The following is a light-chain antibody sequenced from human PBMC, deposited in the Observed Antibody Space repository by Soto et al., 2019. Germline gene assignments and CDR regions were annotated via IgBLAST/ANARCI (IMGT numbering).Light chain of an antibody. J-gene: IGLJ3*02. CDR2: SHN. CDR1: SSNIGRNY. CDR3: ATWDDSLNGWV. V-gene: IGLV1-47*02. Sequence: QSVLPQTPSVSGTPGQTVTISCSGSSSNIGRNYVYWYQQLPGAAPKLLMYSHNIRPSGVPDRFSASTSGTSASLVISGLRSEDEADYYCATWDDSLNGWVFGGGTKLTVL.